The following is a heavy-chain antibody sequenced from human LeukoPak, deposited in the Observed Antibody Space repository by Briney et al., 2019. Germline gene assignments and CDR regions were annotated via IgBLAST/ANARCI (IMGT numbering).Heavy chain of an antibody. CDR3: AKAGRGYSYGYSAY. Sequence: GGSLRLSCAASGFTVSSNYMSWVRQAPGKGLEWVSVIYSGGSTYYADSVKGRFTISRDNSKNTLYLQMNSLRAEDTAVYYCAKAGRGYSYGYSAYWGQGTLVTVSS. CDR1: GFTVSSNY. CDR2: IYSGGST. D-gene: IGHD5-18*01. J-gene: IGHJ4*02. V-gene: IGHV3-53*01.